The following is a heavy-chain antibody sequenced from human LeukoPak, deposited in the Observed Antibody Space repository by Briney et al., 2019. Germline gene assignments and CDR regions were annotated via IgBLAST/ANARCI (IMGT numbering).Heavy chain of an antibody. D-gene: IGHD1-26*01. V-gene: IGHV3-7*05. CDR2: IKQDGSVK. CDR3: ARDWDY. J-gene: IGHJ4*02. Sequence: TGGSLRLSCEASGFTFSSHWVSWVRQAPGRGLEWVANIKQDGSVKNYVDSVKGRFTISRDNAKNSLFLQMNTLRVEDTAVYYCARDWDYWGQGTLVTVSS. CDR1: GFTFSSHW.